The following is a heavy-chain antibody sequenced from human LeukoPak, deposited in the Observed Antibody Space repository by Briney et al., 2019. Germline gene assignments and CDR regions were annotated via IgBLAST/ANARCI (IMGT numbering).Heavy chain of an antibody. CDR2: ISYDGSNK. D-gene: IGHD3-9*01. Sequence: GGSLRLSCAASGFTSSSYGMHWVRQAPGKGLEWVAVISYDGSNKYYADSVKGRFTISRDNSKNTLYLQMNSLRAEDTAVYYCARDPTTYYDILTGYSQNWFDPWGQGTLVTVSS. CDR1: GFTSSSYG. J-gene: IGHJ5*02. CDR3: ARDPTTYYDILTGYSQNWFDP. V-gene: IGHV3-30*19.